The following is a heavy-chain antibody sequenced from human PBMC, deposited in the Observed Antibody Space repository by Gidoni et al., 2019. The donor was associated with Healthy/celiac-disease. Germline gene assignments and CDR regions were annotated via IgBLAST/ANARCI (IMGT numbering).Heavy chain of an antibody. CDR1: GFTFSSYA. D-gene: IGHD3-16*01. CDR2: ISGSGGST. Sequence: EVQLLESGGGLVQPGGSLRLSCAASGFTFSSYAMRWVRQAPGKGLEWVSAISGSGGSTYYADSVKGRFTISRDNSKNTLYLQMNSLRAEDTAVYYCAKGKAWGYYYGMDVWGQGTTVTVSS. J-gene: IGHJ6*02. CDR3: AKGKAWGYYYGMDV. V-gene: IGHV3-23*01.